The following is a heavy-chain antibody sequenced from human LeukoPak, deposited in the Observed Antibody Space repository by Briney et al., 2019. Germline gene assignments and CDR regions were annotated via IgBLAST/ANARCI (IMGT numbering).Heavy chain of an antibody. CDR2: IYYCGST. CDR1: GGSISSYY. J-gene: IGHJ4*02. V-gene: IGHV4-59*01. CDR3: ARVGGTDYDYVWGSYRPYYFDY. Sequence: SETLSLTCTVSGGSISSYYWSWIRQPPGKGLEWIGYIYYCGSTNYNPSLKSRVTISVDTSKNQFSLKLSSVTAADTAVYYCARVGGTDYDYVWGSYRPYYFDYWGQGTLVAVSS. D-gene: IGHD3-16*02.